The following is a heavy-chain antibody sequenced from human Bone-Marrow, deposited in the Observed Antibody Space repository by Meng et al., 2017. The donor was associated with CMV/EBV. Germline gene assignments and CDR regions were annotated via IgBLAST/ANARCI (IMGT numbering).Heavy chain of an antibody. CDR3: AKVGTVVTPDGDY. CDR1: GFTVNNNC. Sequence: GESLKISCAASGFTVNNNCMSWVRQAPGKGLERVSTLYSGGSTYYADSVKGQFTISRDNSKNTLYLQMNSLRAEDTAVYYCAKVGTVVTPDGDYWGQGTLVTVSS. J-gene: IGHJ4*02. D-gene: IGHD4-23*01. CDR2: LYSGGST. V-gene: IGHV3-66*02.